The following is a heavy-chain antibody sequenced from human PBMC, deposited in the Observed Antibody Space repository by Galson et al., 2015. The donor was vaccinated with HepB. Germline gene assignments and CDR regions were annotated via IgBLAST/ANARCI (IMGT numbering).Heavy chain of an antibody. J-gene: IGHJ6*02. CDR1: GYNFTTYW. CDR2: IFPADSDT. V-gene: IGHV5-51*03. D-gene: IGHD1-1*01. Sequence: QSGAEVTKPGESLMISCKSSGYNFTTYWIGWVRQMPGKGLEWMGIIFPADSDTRYSPSFQGQVTISADKAISTAYLQWISLRASDSAMYYCARRHATTTDYGMDVWGQGTTVTVSS. CDR3: ARRHATTTDYGMDV.